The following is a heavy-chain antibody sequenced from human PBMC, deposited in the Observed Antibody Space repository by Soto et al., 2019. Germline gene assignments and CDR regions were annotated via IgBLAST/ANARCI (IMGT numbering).Heavy chain of an antibody. CDR3: ARDQAAGGTISRYFQD. CDR2: SSGGGSTT. V-gene: IGHV3-23*01. J-gene: IGHJ1*01. D-gene: IGHD6-13*01. CDR1: GFTFSSYA. Sequence: EVQLLESGGGLVQPEGSLRLSCAASGFTFSSYAMSWVRQAPGKGLDWVSGSSGGGSTTYYADSVKGRFTISRDNSKNTLYLQLNSLRAEDTAVYYCARDQAAGGTISRYFQDWGQGTLVTVSS.